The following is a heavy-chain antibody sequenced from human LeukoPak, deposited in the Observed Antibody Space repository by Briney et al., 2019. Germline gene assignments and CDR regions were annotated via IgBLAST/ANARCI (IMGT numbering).Heavy chain of an antibody. Sequence: GGTLRLSCAASGFTFSNYGMSWVRQAPGKGLEWVSGISGTGSTYYADSVKGRFTISRDNSKNTLFLQMDSLRAEDTAVYYCAKVSDYAWGSYRYPFDNWGQGTLVIVSS. CDR1: GFTFSNYG. V-gene: IGHV3-23*01. J-gene: IGHJ5*02. D-gene: IGHD3-16*02. CDR2: ISGTGST. CDR3: AKVSDYAWGSYRYPFDN.